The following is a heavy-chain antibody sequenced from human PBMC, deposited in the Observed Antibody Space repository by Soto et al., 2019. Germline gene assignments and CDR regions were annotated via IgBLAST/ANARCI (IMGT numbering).Heavy chain of an antibody. Sequence: QVQLVQSGGEVKKPGASVKVSCKASGYTFTNYGINWVRQAPGQGLEWMGWINPDNGNTKYAQKVQGRVTMTTDTSTNTAYMEVRSLRSDDTAVYFCARDPRHCTGDRCYNWFDPWGQGTLVTVSS. D-gene: IGHD2-15*01. J-gene: IGHJ5*02. CDR1: GYTFTNYG. V-gene: IGHV1-18*01. CDR3: ARDPRHCTGDRCYNWFDP. CDR2: INPDNGNT.